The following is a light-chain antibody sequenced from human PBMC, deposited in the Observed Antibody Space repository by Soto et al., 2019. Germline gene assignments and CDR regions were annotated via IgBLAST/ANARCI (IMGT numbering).Light chain of an antibody. CDR1: SSNIGSNT. CDR2: SNN. J-gene: IGLJ2*01. Sequence: QSVLTQPPSASGTPGQRVTISCSGSSSNIGSNTVNWYQQLPGTAPKLLIYSNNQRPSGVPDRFSGSKSGTSASVAISGLQCEDEADYYCAAWDDSLNGVVFGGGTKLTVL. CDR3: AAWDDSLNGVV. V-gene: IGLV1-44*01.